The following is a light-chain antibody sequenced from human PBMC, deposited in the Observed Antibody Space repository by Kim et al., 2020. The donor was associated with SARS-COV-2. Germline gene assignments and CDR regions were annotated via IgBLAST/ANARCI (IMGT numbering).Light chain of an antibody. Sequence: SPGDRATLTCRTSQSVSTNLAWYQQKPGQAPRRLIYGTSTRATGIPPRFSGSGSGTEFTLTISSLQSEDFAIYYCQQYNRWPPYIFGQGTKLEI. CDR3: QQYNRWPPYI. CDR1: QSVSTN. V-gene: IGKV3-15*01. CDR2: GTS. J-gene: IGKJ2*01.